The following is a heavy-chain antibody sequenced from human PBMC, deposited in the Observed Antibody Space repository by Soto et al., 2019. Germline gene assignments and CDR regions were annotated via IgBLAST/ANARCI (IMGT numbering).Heavy chain of an antibody. V-gene: IGHV3-21*01. J-gene: IGHJ4*02. Sequence: EVQLVESGGGLVKTGGSLRLSCAASGFTFSSYSMNWVRQAPGKGLEWVSSISSSSSYIYYADSVKGRFTISRDNAKNSLYLQMNSLRAEDTAVYYCARDSPPREDSWKSRPPDYWGQGTLVTVSS. D-gene: IGHD1-20*01. CDR2: ISSSSSYI. CDR1: GFTFSSYS. CDR3: ARDSPPREDSWKSRPPDY.